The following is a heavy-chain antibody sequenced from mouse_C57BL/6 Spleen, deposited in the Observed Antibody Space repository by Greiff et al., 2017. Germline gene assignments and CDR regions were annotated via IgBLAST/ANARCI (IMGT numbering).Heavy chain of an antibody. V-gene: IGHV5-6*01. CDR3: ARHEDYGSSACYFDD. CDR2: ISSGGSYT. J-gene: IGHJ2*01. Sequence: EVHLVESGGDLVKPGGSLKLSCAASGFTFSSYGMSWVRQTPDKRLEWVATISSGGSYTYYPDSVKGRITISRDKAKNTLYLQLSSLKSEDAALYDCARHEDYGSSACYFDDWGKGTTLTVSS. D-gene: IGHD1-1*01. CDR1: GFTFSSYG.